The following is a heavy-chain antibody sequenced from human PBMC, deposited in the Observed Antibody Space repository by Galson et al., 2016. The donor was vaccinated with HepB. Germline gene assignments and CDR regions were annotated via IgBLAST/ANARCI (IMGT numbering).Heavy chain of an antibody. CDR2: TYCRSKCYN. V-gene: IGHV6-1*01. D-gene: IGHD2-2*02. CDR1: GDSVSSNSAA. CDR3: ARESSLDNGYTSGGRNDF. J-gene: IGHJ4*02. Sequence: AISGDSVSSNSAAWNWIRQSPSRGLEWLGRTYCRSKCYNDYAVSVKTRITINPDTAKNQFSLQLKSVTPEDTAVHYCARESSLDNGYTSGGRNDFWGQGTLVTVSS.